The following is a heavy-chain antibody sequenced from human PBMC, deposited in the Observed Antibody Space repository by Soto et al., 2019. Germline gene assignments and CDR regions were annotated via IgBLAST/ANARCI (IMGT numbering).Heavy chain of an antibody. Sequence: EVQLLESGGGLVQPGGSLRLSCAASGFTFSNYAMSWVRQAPGKGLEWVSVISNNGGSTYYADSVKGLFTISRDNSKNSLYLQMNSLRAEETAVYYCAKDESAGYYYFDFWGQGTLVTVSS. CDR2: ISNNGGST. J-gene: IGHJ4*02. V-gene: IGHV3-23*01. D-gene: IGHD3-9*01. CDR3: AKDESAGYYYFDF. CDR1: GFTFSNYA.